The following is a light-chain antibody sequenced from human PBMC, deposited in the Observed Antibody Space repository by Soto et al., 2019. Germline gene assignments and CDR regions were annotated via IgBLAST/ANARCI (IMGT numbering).Light chain of an antibody. CDR2: DAS. CDR3: QQYNSYWS. J-gene: IGKJ1*01. V-gene: IGKV1-9*01. CDR1: QGISSY. Sequence: DIPLTQSPSFLSASVGDRVNISCRASQGISSYLAWYQQKPGKAPKLLIYDASSLESGVPSRFSGSGSGTEFTLTISSLQPDDFATYYCQQYNSYWSSGQGAKVDI.